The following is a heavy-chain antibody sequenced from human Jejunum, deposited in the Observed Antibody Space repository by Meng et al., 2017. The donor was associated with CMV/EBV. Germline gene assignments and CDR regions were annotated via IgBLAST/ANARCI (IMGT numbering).Heavy chain of an antibody. V-gene: IGHV4-4*01. CDR1: SIISSKW. Sequence: SIISSKWWSWVRQTPGKGLEWIGEIHHSGRTNFNPSLKSRVSISVDKSKNEFSLSVTSVTAADTAVYFCARGYCSSSSCGRGGRFDYWGQGTLVTVSS. J-gene: IGHJ4*02. D-gene: IGHD2-2*01. CDR2: IHHSGRT. CDR3: ARGYCSSSSCGRGGRFDY.